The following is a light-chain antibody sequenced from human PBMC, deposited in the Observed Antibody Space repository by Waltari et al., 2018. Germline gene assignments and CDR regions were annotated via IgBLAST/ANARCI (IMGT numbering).Light chain of an antibody. CDR2: GAS. V-gene: IGKV3-15*01. Sequence: EVLMTQSPATLSVSPGERVTLSCTASQSIHDNLAWYQQKPGQAPRLLIYGASTRATAVPARCRGSGSGTEFTLTISSLQSEDFGVYYCQQYNRWPPLTFGGGTKVDIK. CDR1: QSIHDN. J-gene: IGKJ4*01. CDR3: QQYNRWPPLT.